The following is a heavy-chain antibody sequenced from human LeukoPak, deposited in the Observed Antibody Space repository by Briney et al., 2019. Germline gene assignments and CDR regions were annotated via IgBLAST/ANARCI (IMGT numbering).Heavy chain of an antibody. Sequence: PSETLSLTCTVSGGSISSYYWSWIRQPPGKGLEWIGYIYYSGSTNYKPSLKSRVTISVDTSKNQFSLKLSSVTAADTAVYYCARGGYYGSGNDFRFDPWGQGALVTVSS. V-gene: IGHV4-59*01. CDR1: GGSISSYY. CDR3: ARGGYYGSGNDFRFDP. J-gene: IGHJ5*02. D-gene: IGHD3-10*01. CDR2: IYYSGST.